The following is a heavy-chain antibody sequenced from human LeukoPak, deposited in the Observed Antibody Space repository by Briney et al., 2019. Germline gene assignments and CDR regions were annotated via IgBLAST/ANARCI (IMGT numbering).Heavy chain of an antibody. Sequence: ASVKVSCKASGYTFTSYGISWVRQAPGQGLEWMGWISAYNGNTNYAQKLQGRVTMTTDTSTSTAYMELRSLRSDDTAVYYCARVSMYSSGWYGDYYYYYGMDVWRQGTTVTVSS. V-gene: IGHV1-18*01. CDR2: ISAYNGNT. CDR1: GYTFTSYG. J-gene: IGHJ6*02. CDR3: ARVSMYSSGWYGDYYYYYGMDV. D-gene: IGHD6-19*01.